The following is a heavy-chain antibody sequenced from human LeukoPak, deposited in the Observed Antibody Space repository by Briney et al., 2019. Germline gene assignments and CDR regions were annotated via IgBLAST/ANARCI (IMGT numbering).Heavy chain of an antibody. CDR1: GGTVSGYY. CDR2: IYYSGST. V-gene: IGHV4-59*02. CDR3: ARGGWSLDY. D-gene: IGHD6-19*01. Sequence: SETLSLTCTVSGGTVSGYYWSWIRQPPGKGLEWIGFIYYSGSTTYNPSLKSRVTISVDTAKNQLSLRLNSVIAADSAMYYCARGGWSLDYWGQGTLVTVSS. J-gene: IGHJ4*02.